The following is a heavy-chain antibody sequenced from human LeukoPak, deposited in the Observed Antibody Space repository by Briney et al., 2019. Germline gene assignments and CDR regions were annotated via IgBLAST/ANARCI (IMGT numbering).Heavy chain of an antibody. D-gene: IGHD4-17*01. J-gene: IGHJ3*02. CDR1: GFTFSNFW. CDR2: IKQDGSEK. CDR3: ARDMIGNYGDYPTAFDI. V-gene: IGHV3-7*01. Sequence: PGGSLRLSCVGSGFTFSNFWMNWVRQAPGKGLEWVASIKQDGSEKFYVDSVKGRFTISRDNAKNSLHLQMNSLRVEDTAVYYCARDMIGNYGDYPTAFDIWGQGTMVTVSS.